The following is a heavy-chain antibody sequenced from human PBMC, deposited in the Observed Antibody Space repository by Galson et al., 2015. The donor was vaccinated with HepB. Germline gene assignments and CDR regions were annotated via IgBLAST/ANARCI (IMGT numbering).Heavy chain of an antibody. CDR2: INAGNGNT. D-gene: IGHD2-15*01. V-gene: IGHV1-3*01. J-gene: IGHJ5*02. Sequence: SGKVSCKASGYTFSFYTIHWVRQAPGQRLEWMGWINAGNGNTRYSEKFQGRVTISRDTSASTVFMERSSLTSEDTALYYCARPAKEITPWDWFAPWGQGTLVTVSS. CDR1: GYTFSFYT. CDR3: ARPAKEITPWDWFAP.